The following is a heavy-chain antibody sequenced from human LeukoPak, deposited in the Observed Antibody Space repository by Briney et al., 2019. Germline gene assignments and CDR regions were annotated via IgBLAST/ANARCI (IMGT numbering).Heavy chain of an antibody. J-gene: IGHJ4*02. CDR2: IVPIFGTA. D-gene: IGHD3-10*01. V-gene: IGHV1-69*06. CDR1: GGTFSSYA. CDR3: ARDSALIYGSGRGDY. Sequence: SVKVSCKASGGTFSSYAISWVRQAPGQGLEWMGGIVPIFGTANYAQKFQGRVTITADKSTSTAYMELSSLRSEDTAVYYCARDSALIYGSGRGDYWGQGTLVTVSS.